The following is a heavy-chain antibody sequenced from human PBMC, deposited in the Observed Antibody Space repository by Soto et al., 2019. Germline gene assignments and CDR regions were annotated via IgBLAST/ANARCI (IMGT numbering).Heavy chain of an antibody. J-gene: IGHJ4*02. Sequence: PGGSLRLSCAASGFAFSNAWMTWVRQAPGKGLEWVGRIKSKSDAGTTDYAAPVKGRFTISRDDSKNTLFLQMNSLKTEDTGVYYCITTGVLKRSPDSSGYYYGDYWGQGTLVTVSS. D-gene: IGHD3-22*01. V-gene: IGHV3-15*01. CDR1: GFAFSNAW. CDR2: IKSKSDAGTT. CDR3: ITTGVLKRSPDSSGYYYGDY.